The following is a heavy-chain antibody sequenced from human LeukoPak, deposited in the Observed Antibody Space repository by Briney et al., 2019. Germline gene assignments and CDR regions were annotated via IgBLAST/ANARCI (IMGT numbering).Heavy chain of an antibody. J-gene: IGHJ5*02. CDR2: ISGSSSYI. CDR1: GFTFSGYD. D-gene: IGHD6-19*01. Sequence: GGSLRLSCAASGFTFSGYDMNWVRQAPGKGLEWVSSISGSSSYIYYADSMKGRFTISRDNAENSLYLQMNSLRVEDTAVYYCAKDGSSGWYDPWGQGTLVTVSS. V-gene: IGHV3-21*01. CDR3: AKDGSSGWYDP.